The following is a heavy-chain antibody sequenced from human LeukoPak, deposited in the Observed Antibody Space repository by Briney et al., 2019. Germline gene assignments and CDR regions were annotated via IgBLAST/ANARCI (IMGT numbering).Heavy chain of an antibody. Sequence: ASVTVSCKASEYTFTSYDINWVRQATGQGLEWMGWMNPNSGNTGYAQKFQGRVTMTRVTSRSTAYMELNNLTSEDTAVYYCARGSWGEIAGRKSFEFWGQGSLVTVSS. CDR3: ARGSWGEIAGRKSFEF. V-gene: IGHV1-8*01. CDR1: EYTFTSYD. D-gene: IGHD6-6*01. CDR2: MNPNSGNT. J-gene: IGHJ4*02.